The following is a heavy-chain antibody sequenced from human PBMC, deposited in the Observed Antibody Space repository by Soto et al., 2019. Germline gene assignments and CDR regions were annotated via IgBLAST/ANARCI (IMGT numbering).Heavy chain of an antibody. Sequence: ASVKVSCKASGYTYTSYYMHWVRQATGQGLEWMGIINPSGGSTSYAQKFQGRVTMTRDTSTSTVYMELSSLRSEDTAVYYCARVLGCSGGSCYSVSGYYYYGMDVWGQGTTVTVSS. D-gene: IGHD2-15*01. CDR2: INPSGGST. CDR1: GYTYTSYY. V-gene: IGHV1-46*01. CDR3: ARVLGCSGGSCYSVSGYYYYGMDV. J-gene: IGHJ6*02.